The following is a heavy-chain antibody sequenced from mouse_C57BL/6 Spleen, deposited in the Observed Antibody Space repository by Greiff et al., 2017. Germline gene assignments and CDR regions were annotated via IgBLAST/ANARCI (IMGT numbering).Heavy chain of an antibody. J-gene: IGHJ2*01. CDR3: ARHVARYFDY. Sequence: EVMLVESGGGLVKPGGSLKLSCAASGFTFSDYGMHWVRQAPEKGLGWVAYISSGSSTIYYADTVKGRFTISRDNAKNTLFLQMTSLRSEDTAMYYCARHVARYFDYWGQGTTLTVSS. CDR2: ISSGSSTI. CDR1: GFTFSDYG. V-gene: IGHV5-17*01. D-gene: IGHD1-1*01.